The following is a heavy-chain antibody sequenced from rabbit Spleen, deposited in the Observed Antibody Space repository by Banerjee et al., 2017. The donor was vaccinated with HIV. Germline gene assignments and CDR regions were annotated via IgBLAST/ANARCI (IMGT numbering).Heavy chain of an antibody. CDR1: GFSFSPVNW. CDR3: ARAGEGGDGYLNL. V-gene: IGHV1S45*01. CDR2: IYAGSTGTT. J-gene: IGHJ4*01. Sequence: QEQLVESGGDLVQPEGSLTLTCTASGFSFSPVNWIYWVRQAPGKGLEWIGTIYAGSTGTTDYARWAKGRFTISKTSSTTLTLQMTSLTAADTATYFCARAGEGGDGYLNLWGPGT. D-gene: IGHD5-1*01.